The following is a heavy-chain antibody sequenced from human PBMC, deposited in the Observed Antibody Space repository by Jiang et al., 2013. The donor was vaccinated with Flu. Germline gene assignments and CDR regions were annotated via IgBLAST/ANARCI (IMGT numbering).Heavy chain of an antibody. D-gene: IGHD3-22*01. CDR2: IYYSGST. J-gene: IGHJ4*02. CDR3: ARAFNYYDSSGYYTLFDY. Sequence: GPGLVKPSETLSLTCRVSNDSISSYYWSWIRQPPGKGLEWIGYIYYSGSTNYNPSLKSRVTISVDTSKNQFSLKLSSVTAADTAVYYCARAFNYYDSSGYYTLFDYWGQGTLVTVSS. CDR1: NDSISSYY. V-gene: IGHV4-59*01.